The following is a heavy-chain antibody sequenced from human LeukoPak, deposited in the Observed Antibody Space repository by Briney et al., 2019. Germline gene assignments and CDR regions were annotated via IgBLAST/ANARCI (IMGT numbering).Heavy chain of an antibody. J-gene: IGHJ4*02. D-gene: IGHD6-13*01. Sequence: ASVKVSCKASGGTFSSYAISWVRQAPGQGLEWMGRIIPILGIANYAQKFQGRVTITADKSTSTAYMELSSLRSEDTAVYYCARGSFYSSSWYENYWGQGTLVTVSS. V-gene: IGHV1-69*04. CDR2: IIPILGIA. CDR3: ARGSFYSSSWYENY. CDR1: GGTFSSYA.